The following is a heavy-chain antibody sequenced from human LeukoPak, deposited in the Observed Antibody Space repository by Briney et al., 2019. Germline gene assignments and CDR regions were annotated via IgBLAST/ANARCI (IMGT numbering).Heavy chain of an antibody. CDR3: ARGWDSSGQDY. CDR2: IYHSEST. Sequence: PSQTLSLTCTVSGGSISSGDYYWSWIRQPPGKGLEWIGYIYHSESTYYNPSLKSRVTISVDRSKNQFSLKLSSVTAADTAVYYCARGWDSSGQDYWGQGTLVTVSS. V-gene: IGHV4-30-2*01. CDR1: GGSISSGDYY. D-gene: IGHD6-19*01. J-gene: IGHJ4*02.